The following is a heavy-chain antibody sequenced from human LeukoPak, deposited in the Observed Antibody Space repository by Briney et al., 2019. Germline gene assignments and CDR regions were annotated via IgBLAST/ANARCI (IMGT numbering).Heavy chain of an antibody. CDR2: ISGSGGST. Sequence: PGGSLRLSCAASGFTFSSYAMSWVRQAPGKGLEWVSAISGSGGSTYYADSVKGRFTISRDNSKNTLYLQMNSLRAEDTAVYYCAKHIVGVPLSGGYLDYWGQGTPVTVSS. D-gene: IGHD2-2*01. J-gene: IGHJ4*02. CDR1: GFTFSSYA. CDR3: AKHIVGVPLSGGYLDY. V-gene: IGHV3-23*01.